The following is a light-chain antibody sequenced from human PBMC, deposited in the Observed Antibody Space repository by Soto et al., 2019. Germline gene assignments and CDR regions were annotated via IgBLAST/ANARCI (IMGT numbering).Light chain of an antibody. J-gene: IGLJ3*02. CDR2: AYS. Sequence: QSVLTQPPSVSGALGQRVTISCTGGSSNIGAGYDVHWYQQLPGTAPKFLIYAYSNRPSGVPDRFSGSKSGTSASLAITGVQTEDEADYYCQSYDTTLRAWVFGGGTKLTVL. V-gene: IGLV1-40*01. CDR1: SSNIGAGYD. CDR3: QSYDTTLRAWV.